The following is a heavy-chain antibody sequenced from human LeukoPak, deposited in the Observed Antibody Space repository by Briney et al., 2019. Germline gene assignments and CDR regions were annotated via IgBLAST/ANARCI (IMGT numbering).Heavy chain of an antibody. V-gene: IGHV2-70*11. J-gene: IGHJ4*02. D-gene: IGHD5-18*01. Sequence: SGPALVKPTQTLTLTCTFSGFSLSTSGMCVSWIRQPPGKALEWLARIDWDDDKYYSTSLKTRLTISKDTSKNQVVLTMTNMDPVDAATYYCARSPIQLWLHYFDYWGQGTLVTVSS. CDR3: ARSPIQLWLHYFDY. CDR2: IDWDDDK. CDR1: GFSLSTSGMC.